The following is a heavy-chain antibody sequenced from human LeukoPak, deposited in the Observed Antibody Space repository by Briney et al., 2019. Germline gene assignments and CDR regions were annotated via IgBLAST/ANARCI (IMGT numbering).Heavy chain of an antibody. V-gene: IGHV1-18*01. CDR3: ARGGANCSGGRCPLNWFDP. D-gene: IGHD2-15*01. CDR1: VYTFTNYG. J-gene: IGHJ5*02. CDR2: ISAYNGNT. Sequence: ASVKLSCKASVYTFTNYGITWVRPAPAQGLEWMGWISAYNGNTNYAQKLQGRVTMTIDKTTSTAYMELRSLRSDDTAVYYCARGGANCSGGRCPLNWFDPWGQGTPVTVSS.